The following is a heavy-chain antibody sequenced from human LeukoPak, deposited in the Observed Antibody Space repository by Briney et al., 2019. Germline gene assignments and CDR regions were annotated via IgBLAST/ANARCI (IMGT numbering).Heavy chain of an antibody. CDR3: ARDGVFRFEVGDVYYYYMDV. V-gene: IGHV1-18*04. CDR1: GYTFTGYY. Sequence: ASVKVSCKASGYTFTGYYMHWVRQAPGQGLEWMGWISAYNGNTNYAQKLQGRVTMTTDTSTSTAYMELRSLIFDDTAMYYCARDGVFRFEVGDVYYYYMDVWGKGTTVIISS. D-gene: IGHD2-21*02. CDR2: ISAYNGNT. J-gene: IGHJ6*03.